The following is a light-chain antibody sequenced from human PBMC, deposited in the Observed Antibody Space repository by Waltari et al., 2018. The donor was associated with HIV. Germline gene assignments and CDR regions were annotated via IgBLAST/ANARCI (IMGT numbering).Light chain of an antibody. CDR3: AAWDDSLSGWV. J-gene: IGLJ3*02. CDR1: SSNLGNDY. V-gene: IGLV1-47*01. CDR2: RNN. Sequence: SVLTQPTSASGTPGQRVTFHCSGSSSNLGNDYVYWCQQLPGATTKLRIYRNNQRPSVVPDRFSGSKSGTSASLAINGLRSEDEAVYYCAAWDDSLSGWVFGGGTKLTVL.